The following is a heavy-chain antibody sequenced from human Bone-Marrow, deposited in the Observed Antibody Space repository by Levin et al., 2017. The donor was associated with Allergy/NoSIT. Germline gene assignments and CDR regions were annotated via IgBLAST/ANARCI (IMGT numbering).Heavy chain of an antibody. CDR3: VRDMTPGGADV. D-gene: IGHD4-17*01. Sequence: LPGGSLRLSCVVSGFTFDHYAIHWVRQAPGKGLEWVSGIFWNGGGTGYADSVKGRFTVSRDKAKNSLYLEMNSLRGEDTALYYCVRDMTPGGADVWGQGTTVTVSS. J-gene: IGHJ6*02. CDR2: IFWNGGGT. CDR1: GFTFDHYA. V-gene: IGHV3-9*01.